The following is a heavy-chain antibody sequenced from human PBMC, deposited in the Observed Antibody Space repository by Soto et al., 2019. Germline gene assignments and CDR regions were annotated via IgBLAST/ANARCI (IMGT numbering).Heavy chain of an antibody. V-gene: IGHV4-34*01. CDR3: ARGFRRIYRYDFWSGSTPPYYGMDV. J-gene: IGHJ6*02. Sequence: SETLSLICAVYGGSFSCYSWSWIRQPPGKGLEWIGEINHSGSTNYNPSLKSRVTISVDTSKNQFSLKLSSGTAADTAVYYCARGFRRIYRYDFWSGSTPPYYGMDVWGQGTTVTVSS. CDR1: GGSFSCYS. CDR2: INHSGST. D-gene: IGHD3-3*01.